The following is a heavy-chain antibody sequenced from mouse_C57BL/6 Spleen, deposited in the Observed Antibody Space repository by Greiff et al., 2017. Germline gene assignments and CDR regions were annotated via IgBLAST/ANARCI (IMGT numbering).Heavy chain of an antibody. J-gene: IGHJ1*03. Sequence: VQLQQSGAELVRPGASVTLSCKASSYTFTDYEMHWVKQTPVHGLEWIGAIDPETGGTADNQKFKGKAILTAAKSSSTAYMELRSLTSEDSAVYYCTRSSYDVYWYFDVWGTGTTVTVSS. D-gene: IGHD2-3*01. CDR3: TRSSYDVYWYFDV. CDR2: IDPETGGT. V-gene: IGHV1-15*01. CDR1: SYTFTDYE.